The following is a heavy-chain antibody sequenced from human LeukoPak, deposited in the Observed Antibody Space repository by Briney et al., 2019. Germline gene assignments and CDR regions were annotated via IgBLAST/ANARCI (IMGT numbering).Heavy chain of an antibody. CDR1: SGSISSYY. CDR3: ARYLDTPPPASSGWLYNWFDP. Sequence: SETLSLTCTVSSGSISSYYWSWIRQPPGKGLEWIGYIYYSGSTNYNPSLKSRVTISVDTSKNQFSLKLSSVTAADTAVYYCARYLDTPPPASSGWLYNWFDPWGQGTLVTVSS. J-gene: IGHJ5*02. D-gene: IGHD6-19*01. V-gene: IGHV4-59*01. CDR2: IYYSGST.